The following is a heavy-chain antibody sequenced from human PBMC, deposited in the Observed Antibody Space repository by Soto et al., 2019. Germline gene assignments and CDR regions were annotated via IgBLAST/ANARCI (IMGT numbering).Heavy chain of an antibody. D-gene: IGHD3-22*01. V-gene: IGHV3-23*01. J-gene: IGHJ5*02. CDR3: AKEMGDYYDSSGSWFDP. Sequence: GSLRLSCAASGFTFSSYVMSWVRQAPGKGLERVSAISGSGGNTYYADSVKGRFTISRDNSKNTLFLQMNSLRAEDTALYFCAKEMGDYYDSSGSWFDPWGQGTLVTVSS. CDR1: GFTFSSYV. CDR2: ISGSGGNT.